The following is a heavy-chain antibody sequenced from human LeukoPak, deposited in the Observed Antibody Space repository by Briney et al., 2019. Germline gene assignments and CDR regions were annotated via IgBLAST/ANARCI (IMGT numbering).Heavy chain of an antibody. CDR1: GYTLTSYY. CDR3: ASPYPGIAAAGYSYYYGMDV. D-gene: IGHD6-13*01. Sequence: GASVKGSCKAFGYTLTSYYIHWVGQAPGQGLEWRGRINPRGGGTSYAQKFQGRVTMTRDTSTSTVYMELSSLRSEDTAVYYCASPYPGIAAAGYSYYYGMDVWGQGTTVTVSS. V-gene: IGHV1-46*01. J-gene: IGHJ6*02. CDR2: INPRGGGT.